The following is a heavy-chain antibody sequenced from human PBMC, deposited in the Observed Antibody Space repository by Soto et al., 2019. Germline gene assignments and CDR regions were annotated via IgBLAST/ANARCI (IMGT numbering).Heavy chain of an antibody. V-gene: IGHV3-30*14. CDR3: ARAFS. J-gene: IGHJ4*02. CDR2: IYPDGNGK. CDR1: GFTFSSHT. Sequence: GGSLRLSCVASGFTFSSHTMHWVRQAPGKGLEWVTFIYPDGNGKYYTDSVKGRFTISRDNSKNTLYLQMNSLRAEDTAVYYCARAFSWGQGTLVTVSS.